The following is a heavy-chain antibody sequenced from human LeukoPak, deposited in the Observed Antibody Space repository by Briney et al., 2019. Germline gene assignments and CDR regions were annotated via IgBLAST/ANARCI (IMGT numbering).Heavy chain of an antibody. Sequence: SETLSLTCAVSGDTISDKYWWRWVRQFPDKGLEWIGEVYRSGGTSYNPSLKSRVTVSIDYSKNQFSLNLRSVTAADTAVYYCGRHANGDSSAAFDLWGQGTMVFVSS. V-gene: IGHV4-4*02. CDR1: GDTISDKYW. CDR3: GRHANGDSSAAFDL. D-gene: IGHD2-8*01. J-gene: IGHJ3*01. CDR2: VYRSGGT.